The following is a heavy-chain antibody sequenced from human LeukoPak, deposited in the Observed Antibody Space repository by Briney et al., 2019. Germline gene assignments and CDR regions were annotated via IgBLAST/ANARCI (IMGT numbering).Heavy chain of an antibody. J-gene: IGHJ4*02. V-gene: IGHV1-8*01. CDR3: ARDLMFWSYYLDY. Sequence: ASVKVSCKASGYTFTSYDINWVRQATGQGLEWMGWMNPNSGNTGYAQKFQGRVTMTRDTSISTAYMELSSLRSEDTAVYYCARDLMFWSYYLDYWGQGTLVTVSS. CDR2: MNPNSGNT. CDR1: GYTFTSYD. D-gene: IGHD1-26*01.